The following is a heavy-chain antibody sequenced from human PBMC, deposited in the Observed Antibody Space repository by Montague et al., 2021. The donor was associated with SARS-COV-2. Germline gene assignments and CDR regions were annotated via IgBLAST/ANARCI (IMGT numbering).Heavy chain of an antibody. J-gene: IGHJ5*01. CDR3: IRGLASVDS. CDR2: YYASGIT. V-gene: IGHV4-61*02. CDR1: GVSISSASYY. Sequence: TLSLTCTVSGVSISSASYYWCWIHQPAGNLLEWIGRYYASGITNYNPPLRRRATITLDTSKNQSSMWLTSATAADTALYYCIRGLASVDSWGQGTLVTVSS.